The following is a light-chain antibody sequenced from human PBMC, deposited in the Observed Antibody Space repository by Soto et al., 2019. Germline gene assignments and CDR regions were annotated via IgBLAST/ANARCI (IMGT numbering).Light chain of an antibody. CDR2: LNSDGSH. J-gene: IGLJ2*01. V-gene: IGLV4-69*01. Sequence: QSVLTQSPSASASLGASVKLTCTLSSGHSSYAIAWHQQQPEKGPRYLMKLNSDGSHSKGDGIPDRFSGSSSGAERYLTISSLQSEEEADYYCQTSGTGTVVFGGGTKLTVL. CDR3: QTSGTGTVV. CDR1: SGHSSYA.